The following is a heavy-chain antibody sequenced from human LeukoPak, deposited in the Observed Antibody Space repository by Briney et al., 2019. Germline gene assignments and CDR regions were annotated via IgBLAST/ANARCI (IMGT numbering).Heavy chain of an antibody. CDR3: AKDFRIGYSAHFDY. J-gene: IGHJ4*02. V-gene: IGHV3-23*01. Sequence: GGSLRLSCVGPGFTFRSHAMSWVRQAPEKGLEFVSGIYENGGTTYYADSVKGRFSISRDNSKNTLYLQMDSLRGEDTAVYYCAKDFRIGYSAHFDYWGQGALVTVSS. CDR2: IYENGGTT. D-gene: IGHD2-21*01. CDR1: GFTFRSHA.